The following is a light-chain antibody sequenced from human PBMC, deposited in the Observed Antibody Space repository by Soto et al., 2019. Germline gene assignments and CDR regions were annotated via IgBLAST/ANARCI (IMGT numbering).Light chain of an antibody. CDR2: AAS. J-gene: IGKJ1*01. Sequence: DIQLTQSPSSLSASVGDRITITCLASQGISTYLAWYQQKPGKVPKFLIFAASTLHSGVPSRFSGSGSGTDFTLTISSLQPEDVATYYCQNYNSAPWTFGQGTKVEIK. CDR3: QNYNSAPWT. CDR1: QGISTY. V-gene: IGKV1-27*01.